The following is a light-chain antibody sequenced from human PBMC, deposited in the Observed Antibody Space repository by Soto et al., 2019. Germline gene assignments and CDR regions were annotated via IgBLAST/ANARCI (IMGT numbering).Light chain of an antibody. J-gene: IGKJ1*01. CDR1: ESRVYSNGNTY. CDR3: MQGTHWPET. Sequence: DFVMTQSPLSRPVTLGQPASIFCGSSESRVYSNGNTYLNWCQXRQGQSPRRXFYKVSNRDSGVPDRFSGSGSGTDLTMTISRVEAEDVGLYYCMQGTHWPETFGQGTKVDIK. V-gene: IGKV2-30*01. CDR2: KVS.